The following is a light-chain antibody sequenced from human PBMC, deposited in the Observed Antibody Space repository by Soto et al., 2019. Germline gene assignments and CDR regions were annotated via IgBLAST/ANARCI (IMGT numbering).Light chain of an antibody. CDR3: LLDFRYFWA. J-gene: IGKJ1*01. CDR1: QSIDTA. V-gene: IGKV1-5*03. CDR2: KAS. Sequence: DIQMTQSPSTLSASVGDRVTITCRASQSIDTALAWYQQKPGKAPNLLIYKASNLEDGVPSRFSGSGSGTEFTLTISSLQPDDFATYYCLLDFRYFWAFGQGTKVDIK.